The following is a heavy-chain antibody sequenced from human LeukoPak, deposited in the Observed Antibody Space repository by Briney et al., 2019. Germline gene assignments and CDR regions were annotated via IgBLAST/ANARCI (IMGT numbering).Heavy chain of an antibody. CDR1: GYTFTSYA. V-gene: IGHV7-4-1*02. J-gene: IGHJ5*02. D-gene: IGHD3-10*01. CDR3: ARDVHYYGSGGYNWFDP. Sequence: ASVKVSCKASGYTFTSYAMNWVRQAPGQGLEWMGWINTNTGNPTYAQGFTGRFVFSLDTSVSTAYLQISSLKAEDTAVYYCARDVHYYGSGGYNWFDPWGQGTLVTVSS. CDR2: INTNTGNP.